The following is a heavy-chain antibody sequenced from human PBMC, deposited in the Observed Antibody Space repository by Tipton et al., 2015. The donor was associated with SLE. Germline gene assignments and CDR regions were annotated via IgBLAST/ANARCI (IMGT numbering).Heavy chain of an antibody. CDR1: GGSISSTNYF. J-gene: IGHJ2*01. V-gene: IGHV4-61*02. CDR3: AAAGSKRGSSRQGWVTQREVYWYFDL. D-gene: IGHD2-21*02. Sequence: TLSLTCTVSGGSISSTNYFWTWIRQPAGKGLEWIGRIYTSGNTNYNPSLKRRVTISVDTSKNQVSLRLSSVTAADTAVYYCAAAGSKRGSSRQGWVTQREVYWYFDLWGRGTLVTVSS. CDR2: IYTSGNT.